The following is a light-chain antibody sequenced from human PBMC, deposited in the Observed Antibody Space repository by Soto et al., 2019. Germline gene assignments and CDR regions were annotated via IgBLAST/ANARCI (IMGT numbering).Light chain of an antibody. J-gene: IGLJ1*01. CDR3: SSYTSSSTPYV. V-gene: IGLV2-14*01. CDR2: EVS. Sequence: QSVLTQPASVSGSPGQSITISCTGTSSDVGGYNYVSWYQQHPGKAPKLMIYEVSNRPSGVSNRFSGSKSGNTASLTISGHQAEDEADYDCSSYTSSSTPYVFGTGTKLTVL. CDR1: SSDVGGYNY.